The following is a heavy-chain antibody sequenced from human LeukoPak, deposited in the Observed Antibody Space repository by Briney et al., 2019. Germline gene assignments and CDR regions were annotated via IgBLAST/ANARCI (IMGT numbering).Heavy chain of an antibody. CDR3: ARGLRYCSGGRCNFSPPYYYYMDV. V-gene: IGHV1-8*01. CDR2: MNPNSGNT. Sequence: GASVKVSCKASGYTFTSYDINWVRQATGQGLEWMGWMNPNSGNTGYAQKFQGRVTMTRNTSISTAYMELSSLRSEDTAVYYCARGLRYCSGGRCNFSPPYYYYMDVWGKGTTVTVSS. D-gene: IGHD2-15*01. J-gene: IGHJ6*03. CDR1: GYTFTSYD.